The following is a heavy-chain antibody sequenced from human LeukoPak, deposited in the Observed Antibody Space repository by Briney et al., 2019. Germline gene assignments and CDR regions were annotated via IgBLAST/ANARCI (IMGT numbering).Heavy chain of an antibody. D-gene: IGHD1-1*01. J-gene: IGHJ4*02. V-gene: IGHV3-30-3*01. CDR1: GFTFSSYA. CDR3: AALMEMDY. Sequence: GRSLRLSCAASGFTFSSYAMHWVRQAPGKGLEWVAVISYDGGNKYYADSVKGRFTISRDNSKNTLYLQMNSLRAEDTAVYYCAALMEMDYWGQGTLVTVSS. CDR2: ISYDGGNK.